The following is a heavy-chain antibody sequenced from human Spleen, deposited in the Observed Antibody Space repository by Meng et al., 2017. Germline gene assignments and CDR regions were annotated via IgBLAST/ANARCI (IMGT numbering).Heavy chain of an antibody. J-gene: IGHJ4*02. V-gene: IGHV4-34*01. Sequence: QGHVQQGGGGLLKPSETLSLTCSVYGGSFSGYYWSWIRQPPGKGLEWIGEINHSGSTNYNPSLKSRVTISVDTSKNQFSLKLSSVTAADTAVYYCARFSNYEGYFDYWGQGTLVTVSS. CDR1: GGSFSGYY. CDR3: ARFSNYEGYFDY. CDR2: INHSGST. D-gene: IGHD4-11*01.